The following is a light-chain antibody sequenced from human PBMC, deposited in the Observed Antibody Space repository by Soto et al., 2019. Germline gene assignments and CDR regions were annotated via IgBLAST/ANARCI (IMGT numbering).Light chain of an antibody. V-gene: IGLV2-14*01. J-gene: IGLJ1*01. CDR3: SSHSSSSAYYV. CDR2: EVN. CDR1: SSDTGYYDY. Sequence: QSALTQPASVSGSPGQSITISCTGTSSDTGYYDYVSWYQHHSGKAPKLIIYEVNSRPSGVSNRFSGSKSVNTASLTISGLQAEDEADYFCSSHSSSSAYYVFGTGTKVTVL.